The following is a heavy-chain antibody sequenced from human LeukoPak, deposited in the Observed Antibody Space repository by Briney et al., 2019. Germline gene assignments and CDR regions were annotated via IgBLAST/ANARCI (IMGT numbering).Heavy chain of an antibody. V-gene: IGHV3-23*01. D-gene: IGHD2-15*01. J-gene: IGHJ4*02. CDR1: GFTFSSYA. CDR2: ISGSGGST. Sequence: GGSLRLSCAAFGFTFSSYAMSWVRQAPGKGLEWVSAISGSGGSTYYADSVKGRFTISRDNSKNTLYLQMNSLRAEDTAVYYCAKDNIVVVVAATLDYWGQGTLVTVSS. CDR3: AKDNIVVVVAATLDY.